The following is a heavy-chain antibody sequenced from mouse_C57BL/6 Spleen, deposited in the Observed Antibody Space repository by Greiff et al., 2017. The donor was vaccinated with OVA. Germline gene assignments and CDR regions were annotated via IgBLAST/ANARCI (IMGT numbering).Heavy chain of an antibody. CDR1: GYTFTSYW. J-gene: IGHJ1*03. V-gene: IGHV1-50*01. CDR2: IDPSDSYT. Sequence: VQLQQSGAELVKPGASVKLSCKASGYTFTSYWMQWVKQRPGQGLEWIGEIDPSDSYTNYNQKFKGKATLTVDTSSSTAYMQLSSLTSEDSAVYYCARRTTVSFDVWGTGTTVTVSS. D-gene: IGHD1-1*01. CDR3: ARRTTVSFDV.